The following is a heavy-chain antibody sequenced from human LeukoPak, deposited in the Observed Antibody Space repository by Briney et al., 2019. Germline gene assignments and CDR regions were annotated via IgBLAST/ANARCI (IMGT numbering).Heavy chain of an antibody. CDR2: ISAYTGQT. Sequence: ASVKVSCKAFGYTFSSYGFSWVRQAPGQGLDWMGWISAYTGQTKYAENLQGRVTMTTDTSTSTAYMELRSLRSDDRAVYYCARTSHYVDIAATIPYGIYYFDYWGQGTLVTVSS. D-gene: IGHD5-12*01. CDR3: ARTSHYVDIAATIPYGIYYFDY. V-gene: IGHV1-18*01. CDR1: GYTFSSYG. J-gene: IGHJ4*02.